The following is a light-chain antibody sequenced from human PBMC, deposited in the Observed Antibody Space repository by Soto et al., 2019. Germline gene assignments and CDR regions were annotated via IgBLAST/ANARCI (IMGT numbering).Light chain of an antibody. CDR1: SSDVGNYNL. V-gene: IGLV2-23*01. Sequence: QSALTQPASVSGSPGQSITISCTGTSSDVGNYNLVSWYQHDPGKAPKLLIYEGSKRPSGVSDRFSGSKSGNTASLTISGLQAEDEADYYCCSYASSSTYVSGTGTKVTVL. J-gene: IGLJ1*01. CDR3: CSYASSSTYV. CDR2: EGS.